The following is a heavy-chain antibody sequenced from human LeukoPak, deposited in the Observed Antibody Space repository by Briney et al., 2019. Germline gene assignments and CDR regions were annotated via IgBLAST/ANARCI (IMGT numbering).Heavy chain of an antibody. Sequence: ASVKVSCKASGYTFTSYGISWVRQAPGQGLEWMGWISAYNGNTNYAQKLQGRVTMTTDTSTSTAYMELSSLRSEDTAVYYCARLGHYDILTGSFLYNYYMDVWGKGTTVTISS. CDR1: GYTFTSYG. CDR2: ISAYNGNT. D-gene: IGHD3-9*01. CDR3: ARLGHYDILTGSFLYNYYMDV. J-gene: IGHJ6*03. V-gene: IGHV1-18*01.